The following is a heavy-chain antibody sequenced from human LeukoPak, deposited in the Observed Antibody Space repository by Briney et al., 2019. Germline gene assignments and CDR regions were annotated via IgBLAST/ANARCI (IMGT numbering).Heavy chain of an antibody. CDR1: GVSINSRY. CDR3: ARMWTGENTFDI. D-gene: IGHD3/OR15-3a*01. CDR2: IYSSGST. Sequence: SETLSLTCVVSGVSINSRYWGWVRQPAGKGLEWIGHIYSSGSTFYNPSLRSRVTISVDTSTNHFYLKLTSVTAADTALYYCARMWTGENTFDIWGQGTMVTVFS. V-gene: IGHV4-4*07. J-gene: IGHJ3*02.